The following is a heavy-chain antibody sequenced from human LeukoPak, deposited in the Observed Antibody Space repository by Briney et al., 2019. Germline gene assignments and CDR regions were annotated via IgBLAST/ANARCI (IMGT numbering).Heavy chain of an antibody. D-gene: IGHD6-13*01. CDR3: AREVLRTIAAAGPYNWFDP. J-gene: IGHJ5*02. CDR1: GGTFSSYA. V-gene: IGHV1-69*01. CDR2: IFSIFGAT. Sequence: GSLVKVSCKASGGTFSSYAISWVRQAPGQGLEWMGGIFSIFGATNYAQKFQGRVTITADESTSAAYMELSSLRSEDTAVYYCAREVLRTIAAAGPYNWFDPWGQGTLVTVSS.